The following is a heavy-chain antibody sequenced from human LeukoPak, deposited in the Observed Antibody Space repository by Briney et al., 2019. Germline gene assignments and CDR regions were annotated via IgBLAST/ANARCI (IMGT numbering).Heavy chain of an antibody. CDR3: ARVIRLGRGFDY. Sequence: SQTLSLTCAISGDSVSSNSVAWNWIRQSPSRGLEWLGRTYYRSKWHNDYAESVKSRININPDTSKNQVSLQMSSVTPEDTAVYYCARVIRLGRGFDYWGQGTLVTVSS. D-gene: IGHD6-25*01. CDR1: GDSVSSNSVA. J-gene: IGHJ4*02. CDR2: TYYRSKWHN. V-gene: IGHV6-1*01.